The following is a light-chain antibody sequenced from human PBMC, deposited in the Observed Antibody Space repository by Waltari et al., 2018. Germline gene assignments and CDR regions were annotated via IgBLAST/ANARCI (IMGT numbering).Light chain of an antibody. CDR1: IIGSET. V-gene: IGLV3-21*02. J-gene: IGLJ2*01. CDR3: QVWDSTTHHVI. CDR2: DNS. Sequence: SYVLTQPPSLSVAPGQTARLVCGGAIIGSETVPWYQQMPGQAPVLVVVDNSARVSGIPDRFTGSKSGNTATLTITRVEAGDEADYYCQVWDSTTHHVIFGGGTKLTVL.